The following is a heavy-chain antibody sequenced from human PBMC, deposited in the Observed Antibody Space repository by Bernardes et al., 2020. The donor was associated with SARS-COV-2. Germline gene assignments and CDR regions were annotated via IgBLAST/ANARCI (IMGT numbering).Heavy chain of an antibody. CDR2: IYYSGST. CDR3: ARARMGVEAVYYFDY. V-gene: IGHV4-39*07. Sequence: SETLSLTCTVSGGSISSSSYYWGWIRQPPGKGLEWIGSIYYSGSTYYNPSLKSRVTISVDTSKNQFSLKLSSVTAADTAVYYCARARMGVEAVYYFDYWGQGTLVTVSS. CDR1: GGSISSSSYY. D-gene: IGHD2-15*01. J-gene: IGHJ4*02.